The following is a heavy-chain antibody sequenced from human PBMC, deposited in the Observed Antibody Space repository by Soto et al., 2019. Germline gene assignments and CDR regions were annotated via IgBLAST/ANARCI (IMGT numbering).Heavy chain of an antibody. Sequence: QVQLQESGPGLLKASETLSLTCSVSGGSVRSGNHFWNWLRQPPGRGLEWLGYMYYTGVTNYNPSLKSRVSMSVDTSKHQFSLKLTSLTAADTAVYYCARGGEPLGYYGLDVWGQGTTVTVSS. V-gene: IGHV4-61*01. D-gene: IGHD3-10*01. CDR2: MYYTGVT. J-gene: IGHJ6*02. CDR3: ARGGEPLGYYGLDV. CDR1: GGSVRSGNHF.